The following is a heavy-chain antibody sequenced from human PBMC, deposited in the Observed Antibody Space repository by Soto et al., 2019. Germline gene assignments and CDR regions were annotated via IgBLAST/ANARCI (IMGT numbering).Heavy chain of an antibody. V-gene: IGHV4-39*01. J-gene: IGHJ4*02. Sequence: QLQLQESGPGLVKPSETLSLTCSVSGGSITIDSYFWGWIRQSPEKGLEWIASISYSGNTYYNPPLKSRVSXPXXXSXXHFSLRLSSVTAADAAVYYCVRFWPPPDYNILTIYTDAFDYWGQGTLVTVSS. D-gene: IGHD3-9*01. CDR2: ISYSGNT. CDR1: GGSITIDSYF. CDR3: VRFWPPPDYNILTIYTDAFDY.